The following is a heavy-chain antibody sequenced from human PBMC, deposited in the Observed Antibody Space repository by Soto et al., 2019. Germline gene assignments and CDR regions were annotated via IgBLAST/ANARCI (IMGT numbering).Heavy chain of an antibody. J-gene: IGHJ4*02. CDR2: IYYSGST. CDR3: ARASVDTMVRGVIITSYYFDY. CDR1: GGSISSYY. Sequence: SETLSLTCTVSGGSISSYYWSWIRQPPGKGLEWIGYIYYSGSTNYNPSLKSRVTISVDTSKNQFSLKLSSVTAADTAVYYCARASVDTMVRGVIITSYYFDYWGQGTLVTV. D-gene: IGHD3-10*01. V-gene: IGHV4-59*01.